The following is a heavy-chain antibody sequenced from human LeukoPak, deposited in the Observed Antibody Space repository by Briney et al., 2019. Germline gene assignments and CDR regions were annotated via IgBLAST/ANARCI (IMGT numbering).Heavy chain of an antibody. Sequence: GGSLRVSCAASGFTVSTNYMSWVRQAPGKGLEWVSVIYSGGTTYYADSVKGRFSISRDNSKNTLDLQMNSLRAEDTAVYYCAKYNYGRSGFDYWVQGTLVTVSS. D-gene: IGHD5-24*01. V-gene: IGHV3-66*01. CDR3: AKYNYGRSGFDY. J-gene: IGHJ4*02. CDR1: GFTVSTNY. CDR2: IYSGGTT.